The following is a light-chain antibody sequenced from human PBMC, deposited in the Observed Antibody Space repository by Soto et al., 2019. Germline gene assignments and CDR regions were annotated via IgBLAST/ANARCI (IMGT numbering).Light chain of an antibody. V-gene: IGKV1-17*01. CDR3: LQHSTYPLT. J-gene: IGKJ1*01. CDR2: AAS. Sequence: DLQMTQFPSSLSASVGDRVTITCRASQGIRNDLGWYQQKPGKAPKRLIYAASSLQSGVPSRFSGSGSGTEFPLAISSLQPEDSATFYCLQHSTYPLTFGQGTKVEIK. CDR1: QGIRND.